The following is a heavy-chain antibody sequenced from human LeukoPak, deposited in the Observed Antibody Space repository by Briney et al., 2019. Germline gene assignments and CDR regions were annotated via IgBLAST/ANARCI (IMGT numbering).Heavy chain of an antibody. J-gene: IGHJ4*02. Sequence: SETLSLTCTVSGGSISSSSYYWGWIRQPPGKGLEWIGSIYYSGSTYYNPSLKSRVTISVDTSKNQFSLRLSSVTAADTAVYYCARDSSATAPDYWGQGTLVTVSS. V-gene: IGHV4-39*07. D-gene: IGHD1-26*01. CDR2: IYYSGST. CDR3: ARDSSATAPDY. CDR1: GGSISSSSYY.